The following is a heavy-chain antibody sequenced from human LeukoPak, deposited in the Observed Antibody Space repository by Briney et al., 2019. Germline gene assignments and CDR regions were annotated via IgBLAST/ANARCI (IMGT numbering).Heavy chain of an antibody. CDR1: GGSISSHY. D-gene: IGHD6-13*01. Sequence: SETLSLTCTVSGGSISSHYWSWIRQPPGRGLEWIGYIYYSGSTNYNPSLKSRVTMSGDTSKNQFSLNLSSVTAADTAVYYCARVTSSSWFEGYFDYWGQGTLVTVSS. CDR3: ARVTSSSWFEGYFDY. J-gene: IGHJ4*02. CDR2: IYYSGST. V-gene: IGHV4-59*08.